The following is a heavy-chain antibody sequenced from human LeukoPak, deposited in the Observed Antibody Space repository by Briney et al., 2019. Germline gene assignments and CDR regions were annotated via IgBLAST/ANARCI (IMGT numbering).Heavy chain of an antibody. CDR2: ISGSGGST. Sequence: GGSLRLSCAASGFTFSSYAMSWARQAPGKGLEWVSAISGSGGSTYYADSVKGRFTISRDNSKNTLYLQMNSLRAEDTAVYYCAKVSTYYYDSSGYKFDYWGQGTLVTVSS. CDR3: AKVSTYYYDSSGYKFDY. D-gene: IGHD3-22*01. V-gene: IGHV3-23*01. J-gene: IGHJ4*02. CDR1: GFTFSSYA.